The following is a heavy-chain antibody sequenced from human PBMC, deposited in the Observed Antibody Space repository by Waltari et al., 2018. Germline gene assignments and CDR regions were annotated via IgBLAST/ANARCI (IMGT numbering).Heavy chain of an antibody. CDR2: ISWDGGST. V-gene: IGHV3-43*01. D-gene: IGHD3-22*01. Sequence: EVQLVESGGVVVQPGGSLRLSCAASGFTFADYTMHWVRQAPGKGLEWVSLISWDGGSTYYADSVKGRFTISRDNSKNSLYLQMNSLRTEDTALYYCAKDINYYDSSGYPDYWGQGTLVTVSS. CDR1: GFTFADYT. J-gene: IGHJ4*02. CDR3: AKDINYYDSSGYPDY.